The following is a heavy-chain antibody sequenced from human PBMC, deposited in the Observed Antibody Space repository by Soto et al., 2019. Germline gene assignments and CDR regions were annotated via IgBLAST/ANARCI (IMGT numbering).Heavy chain of an antibody. CDR2: ISAGGGST. D-gene: IGHD4-17*01. CDR3: ALPRGYGVFDAYDI. Sequence: GGSLRLSCVASGFTFSTYAMSCVRQAPGKGLEWVSAISAGGGSTYYADSVKGRVTISRDNSINTLYLQMNSLRTEDTAVYYCALPRGYGVFDAYDIWGQGALVTV. CDR1: GFTFSTYA. J-gene: IGHJ3*02. V-gene: IGHV3-23*01.